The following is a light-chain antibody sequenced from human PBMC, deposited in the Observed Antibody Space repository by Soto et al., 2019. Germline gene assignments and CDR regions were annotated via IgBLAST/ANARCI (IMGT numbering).Light chain of an antibody. V-gene: IGKV3-11*01. J-gene: IGKJ4*01. CDR3: QQYSSSPLT. CDR1: LSVSVY. Sequence: VVLTQSPAPLSLSPGERATLSSRTSLSVSVYLDWYQQKPGQAPRLLISDASNRATGIPARFSGSGSGTDFTLTISSLEPEDFAVYYCQQYSSSPLTFGGGTKVDVK. CDR2: DAS.